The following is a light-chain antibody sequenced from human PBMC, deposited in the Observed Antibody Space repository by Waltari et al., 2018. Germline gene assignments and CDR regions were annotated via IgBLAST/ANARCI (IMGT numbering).Light chain of an antibody. CDR1: QSLSSF. CDR2: GAS. V-gene: IGKV3-20*01. J-gene: IGKJ1*01. CDR3: QHYVRLPVT. Sequence: IVLTQSPLTLPLSPGERATLSCRDSQSLSSFLVWYQQKPGQAPRLLIYGASTRATGIPDRFSGSGSGTDFSLTISRLEPEDFAVYYCQHYVRLPVTFGQGTKVEIK.